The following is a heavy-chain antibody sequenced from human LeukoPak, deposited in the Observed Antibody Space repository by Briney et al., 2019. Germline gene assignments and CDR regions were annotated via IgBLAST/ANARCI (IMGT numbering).Heavy chain of an antibody. V-gene: IGHV5-51*01. CDR1: GYNFTSYW. Sequence: GESLKISCKGSGYNFTSYWIGWVRQMPGKGLEWMGIIYPGDSDTRYSPSFQGQVTISADKSIRTAYLQWSSLRASDTAMYYCARQVGNAYYAAYFDYWGQGTLVTVSS. J-gene: IGHJ4*02. D-gene: IGHD3-16*01. CDR2: IYPGDSDT. CDR3: ARQVGNAYYAAYFDY.